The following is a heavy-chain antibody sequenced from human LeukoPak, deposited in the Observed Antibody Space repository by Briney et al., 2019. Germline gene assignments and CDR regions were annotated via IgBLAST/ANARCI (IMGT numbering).Heavy chain of an antibody. D-gene: IGHD1-1*01. Sequence: ETLSLTCTVSGGSISSYYWSWIRQPAGKGLEWIGRIYTSGSTYYNPSLKSRVTISVDTSKNQFSLKLNSVTAADTAVYYCERLEAYNWFDPWGQGTLVTVSS. CDR3: ERLEAYNWFDP. V-gene: IGHV4-4*07. CDR1: GGSISSYY. CDR2: IYTSGST. J-gene: IGHJ5*02.